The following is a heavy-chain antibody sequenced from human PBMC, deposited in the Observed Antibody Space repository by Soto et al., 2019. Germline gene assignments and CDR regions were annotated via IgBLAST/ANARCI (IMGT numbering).Heavy chain of an antibody. D-gene: IGHD6-13*01. J-gene: IGHJ6*04. Sequence: GGSLRLSCAASGFTFSSYAMSWVRQAPGKGLEWVSSISGSGGSTYYADSVKGRFTVSRDNSKNTLYLRMNSLRAEDTAVYYCAKRIAAAGDRGYYYYYGMDVWGKGTTVTVSS. V-gene: IGHV3-23*01. CDR2: ISGSGGST. CDR1: GFTFSSYA. CDR3: AKRIAAAGDRGYYYYYGMDV.